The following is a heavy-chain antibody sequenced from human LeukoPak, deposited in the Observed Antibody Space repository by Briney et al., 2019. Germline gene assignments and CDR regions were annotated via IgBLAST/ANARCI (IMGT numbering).Heavy chain of an antibody. V-gene: IGHV4-59*01. Sequence: SETLSLTCTVSGGSISSYYWSWIRQPLGKGLEWIGYIYYSGSTNYNPSLTSRVTISVDTSKNQFSLKLSSVTAADTAVYYCAGYSSSERYYFDYWGQGTLVTVSS. CDR1: GGSISSYY. CDR3: AGYSSSERYYFDY. CDR2: IYYSGST. J-gene: IGHJ4*02. D-gene: IGHD6-13*01.